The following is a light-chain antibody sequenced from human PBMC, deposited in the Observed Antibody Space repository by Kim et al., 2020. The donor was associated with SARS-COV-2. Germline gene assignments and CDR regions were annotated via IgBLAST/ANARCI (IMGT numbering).Light chain of an antibody. Sequence: PGQTASITCSGNKLGDEYVSWYQQKPGQSPVVIIYQDNKRPSGIPERFSGSNSGNTATLTISGTQAMDEADYYCQAWDSSTHNYVFGAGTKVTVL. CDR1: KLGDEY. J-gene: IGLJ1*01. V-gene: IGLV3-1*01. CDR3: QAWDSSTHNYV. CDR2: QDN.